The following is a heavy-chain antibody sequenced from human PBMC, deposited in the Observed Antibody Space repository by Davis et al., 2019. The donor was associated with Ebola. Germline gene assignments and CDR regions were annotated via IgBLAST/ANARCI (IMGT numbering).Heavy chain of an antibody. CDR3: ARGQRFMGNWFDP. Sequence: MPSETLSLTCAVYGGSFSGYYWSWIRQPPGKGLEWIGEINHSGSTNYNPSLKSRVTISVDTSKNQFSLKLSSVTAADTAVYYCARGQRFMGNWFDPWGQGTLVTVSS. CDR2: INHSGST. J-gene: IGHJ5*02. CDR1: GGSFSGYY. V-gene: IGHV4-34*01. D-gene: IGHD3-3*01.